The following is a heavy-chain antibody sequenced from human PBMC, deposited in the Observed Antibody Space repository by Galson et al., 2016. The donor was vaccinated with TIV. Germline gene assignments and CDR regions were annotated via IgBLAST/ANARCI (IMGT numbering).Heavy chain of an antibody. Sequence: SVKVSCKASGGTLTNYAFNWVRQAPGQGLERMGGFLPISRSANYAQAFQGRVTFTTDESTTTTYMELSSLRSDDTAVYYCARDVPCGGACYFFDYWGQGTLVTVSA. V-gene: IGHV1-69*05. D-gene: IGHD2-21*02. CDR1: GGTLTNYA. J-gene: IGHJ4*02. CDR2: FLPISRSA. CDR3: ARDVPCGGACYFFDY.